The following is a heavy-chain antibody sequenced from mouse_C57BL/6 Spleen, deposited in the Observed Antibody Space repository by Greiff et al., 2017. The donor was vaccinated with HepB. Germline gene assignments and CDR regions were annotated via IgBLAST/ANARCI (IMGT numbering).Heavy chain of an antibody. Sequence: QVQLQQSGSELRSPGSSVKLSCKDFDSEVFPIAYMSWVRQKPGHGFEWIGGILPSIGRTIYGEKFEDKATLDADTLSNTAYLELNSLTSEDSAIYYCARRRYYGSSDWYFDVWGTGTTVTVSS. CDR3: ARRRYYGSSDWYFDV. CDR1: DSEVFPIAY. V-gene: IGHV15-2*01. CDR2: ILPSIGRT. D-gene: IGHD1-1*01. J-gene: IGHJ1*03.